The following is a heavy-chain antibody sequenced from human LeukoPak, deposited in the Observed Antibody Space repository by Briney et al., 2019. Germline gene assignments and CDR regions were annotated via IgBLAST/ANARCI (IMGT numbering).Heavy chain of an antibody. Sequence: GGSLRLSCAASGFTFDNYAMNWVRQAPGKGLEWVSGIAWNGGNTGFADSVKGRFTISRDNAENSLYLQMNSLTAEDTALYFCAKDMNSYGSVSSYNPWLPFVSWGQGTLVTVSS. CDR2: IAWNGGNT. CDR1: GFTFDNYA. V-gene: IGHV3-9*01. D-gene: IGHD3-10*01. CDR3: AKDMNSYGSVSSYNPWLPFVS. J-gene: IGHJ4*02.